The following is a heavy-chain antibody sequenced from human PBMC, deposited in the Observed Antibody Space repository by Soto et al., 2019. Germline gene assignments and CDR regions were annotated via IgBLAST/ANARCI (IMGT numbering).Heavy chain of an antibody. CDR3: ARDVRILFGTGPFDY. J-gene: IGHJ4*02. V-gene: IGHV3-7*01. Sequence: GGSLRLSCTASGFTFGDYAMSWFRQAPGKGLEWVANIKQDGSEKYYVDSVKGRFTISRDNAKNSLYLQMNSLRAEDTAVYYCARDVRILFGTGPFDYWGQGTLVTVSS. CDR2: IKQDGSEK. CDR1: GFTFGDYA. D-gene: IGHD3-3*01.